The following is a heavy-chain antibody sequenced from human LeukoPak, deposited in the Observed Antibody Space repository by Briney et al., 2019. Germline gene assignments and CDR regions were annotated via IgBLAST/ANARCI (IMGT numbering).Heavy chain of an antibody. J-gene: IGHJ4*02. Sequence: GGSLRLSCAASGFIFRSYAMHWVRQPPGKGLEWVAVIWYDGTNKYYADSVKGRFTISRDNLKNTLYLQMNSLRAEDTALYYCAREVSEGFDFWGQGTLVTVSS. CDR3: AREVSEGFDF. CDR1: GFIFRSYA. CDR2: IWYDGTNK. D-gene: IGHD3-22*01. V-gene: IGHV3-33*01.